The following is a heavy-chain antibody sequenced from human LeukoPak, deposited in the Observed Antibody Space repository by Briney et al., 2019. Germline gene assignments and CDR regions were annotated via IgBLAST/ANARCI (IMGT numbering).Heavy chain of an antibody. Sequence: GGSLRLSCAASGFTFSSYSMNWVRQAPGKGLEWVSSISSSSSYIYYADSVKGRFTISRDNAKNSLYLQMNSLRAEDTALYYCAKDSMYDSTGYFDYWGQGTLVTVSS. CDR1: GFTFSSYS. CDR3: AKDSMYDSTGYFDY. CDR2: ISSSSSYI. D-gene: IGHD2-8*01. V-gene: IGHV3-21*04. J-gene: IGHJ4*02.